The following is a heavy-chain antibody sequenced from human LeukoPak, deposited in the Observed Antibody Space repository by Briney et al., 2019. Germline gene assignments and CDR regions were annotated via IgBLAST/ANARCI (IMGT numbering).Heavy chain of an antibody. CDR2: ISSSGDTI. V-gene: IGHV3-11*01. CDR1: GFTLSHYY. CDR3: ARQGSEIDY. J-gene: IGHJ4*02. Sequence: PGGTLRLSCAASGFTLSHYYMTWIRQAPGKGLEWLSCISSSGDTIYNAAPVKGRFTVSRDNAENSLYLQMNSLRAEDTAMYYCARQGSEIDYWGQGTLVTVSS.